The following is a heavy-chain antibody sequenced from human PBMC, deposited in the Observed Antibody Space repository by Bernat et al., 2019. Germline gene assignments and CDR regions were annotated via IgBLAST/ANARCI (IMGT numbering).Heavy chain of an antibody. D-gene: IGHD6-19*01. CDR1: GFTFSSYA. CDR3: ARARSSGWYEGSFDY. V-gene: IGHV3-30-3*01. J-gene: IGHJ4*02. Sequence: QVQLVESGGGVVQPGRSLRLSCAASGFTFSSYAMYWVRQAPGKGLEWVAVISYDGSNKYYADSVKGRFTISRDNSKNTLYLQMNSLRAEDTAVYYCARARSSGWYEGSFDYWGQGTLVTVSS. CDR2: ISYDGSNK.